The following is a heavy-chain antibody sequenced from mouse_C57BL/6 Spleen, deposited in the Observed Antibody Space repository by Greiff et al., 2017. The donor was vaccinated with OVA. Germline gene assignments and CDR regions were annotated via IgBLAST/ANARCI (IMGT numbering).Heavy chain of an antibody. CDR3: ARPLRRGGYFDY. J-gene: IGHJ2*01. D-gene: IGHD2-12*01. CDR2: INPSTGGT. Sequence: EVQLQQSGPELVKPGASVKISCKASGYSFTGYYMNWVKQSPEKSLEWIGEINPSTGGTTYNQKFKAKATLTVDKSSSTAYMQLKSLTSEDSAVYYCARPLRRGGYFDYWGQGTTLTVSS. V-gene: IGHV1-42*01. CDR1: GYSFTGYY.